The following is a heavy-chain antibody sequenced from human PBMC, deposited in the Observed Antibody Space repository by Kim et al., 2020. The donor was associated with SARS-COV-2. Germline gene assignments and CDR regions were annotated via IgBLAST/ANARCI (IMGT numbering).Heavy chain of an antibody. V-gene: IGHV4-39*01. CDR2: IYYSGST. CDR1: GGSISSSSYY. CDR3: ARHEKESVVVPAAMGPRNWFDP. J-gene: IGHJ5*02. Sequence: SETLSLTCTVSGGSISSSSYYWGWIRQPPGKGLEWIGSIYYSGSTYYNPSLKSRVTISVDTSKNQFSPKLSSVTAADTAVYYCARHEKESVVVPAAMGPRNWFDPWGQGTLVTVSS. D-gene: IGHD2-2*01.